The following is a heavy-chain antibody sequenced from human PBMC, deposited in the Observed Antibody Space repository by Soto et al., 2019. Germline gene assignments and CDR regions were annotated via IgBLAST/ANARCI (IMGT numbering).Heavy chain of an antibody. V-gene: IGHV2-5*02. CDR1: GFSLSTSGVG. Sequence: QITLKESGPTLVKPTQTLTLTCTFSGFSLSTSGVGVGWIRQPPGKALEWLALIYWDDDKRDSPFLKSRLTITKDTPKNQVVLTTTNMDPMDTATYDCAHSPYSSSSFYFDYWGQGTLVTVSS. J-gene: IGHJ4*02. CDR2: IYWDDDK. CDR3: AHSPYSSSSFYFDY. D-gene: IGHD6-6*01.